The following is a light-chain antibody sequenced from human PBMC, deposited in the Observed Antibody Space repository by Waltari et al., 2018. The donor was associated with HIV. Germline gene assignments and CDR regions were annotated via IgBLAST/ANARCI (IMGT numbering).Light chain of an antibody. J-gene: IGKJ3*01. CDR3: QQTYSLPLT. Sequence: DIEMTQSPPPLSASVGDRVSITCRASQTISNYLNWYQQKPGRAPLVLISGGSFRQGGVPSQCSASVSGTDFTLTISGLQPEDFATYYCQQTYSLPLTFGPGTKLDFK. CDR2: GGS. V-gene: IGKV1-39*01. CDR1: QTISNY.